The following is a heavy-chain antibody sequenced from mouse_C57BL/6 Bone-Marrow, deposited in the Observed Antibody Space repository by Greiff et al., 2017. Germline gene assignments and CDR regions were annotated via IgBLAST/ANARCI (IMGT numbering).Heavy chain of an antibody. CDR3: ARSPRFITTVVRNWYFDV. J-gene: IGHJ1*03. D-gene: IGHD1-1*01. CDR1: GYTFTSYW. V-gene: IGHV1-69*01. CDR2: IDPSDSYT. Sequence: QVQLQQPGAELVMPGASVKLSCKASGYTFTSYWMHWVKQRPGQGLEWIGEIDPSDSYTNYNQKFKGKSTLTVDKSSSTAYMQLSSLTSEDSAVYYCARSPRFITTVVRNWYFDVWGTGTTVTVSS.